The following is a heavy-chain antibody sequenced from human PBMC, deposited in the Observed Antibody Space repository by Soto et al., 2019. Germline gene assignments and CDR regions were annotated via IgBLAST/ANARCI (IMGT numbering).Heavy chain of an antibody. D-gene: IGHD2-2*01. V-gene: IGHV3-23*01. CDR3: AKDVVAVPPTRGFDY. CDR2: ISYNGGTT. Sequence: EVQLLESGGDLVQPGGSLRLSCAASGFTLRSYAMTWVRQAPGKGLEWVSSISYNGGTTYYADSVKGRFTIARDNSKNTQILQMNSLTAEEKALYNCAKDVVAVPPTRGFDYWGQGTLVTVSS. J-gene: IGHJ4*02. CDR1: GFTLRSYA.